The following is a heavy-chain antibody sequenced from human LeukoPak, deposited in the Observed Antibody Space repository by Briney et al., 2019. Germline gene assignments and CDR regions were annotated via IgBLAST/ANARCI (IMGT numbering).Heavy chain of an antibody. CDR1: GGSISSSSYY. CDR3: ARNSSGYLDS. D-gene: IGHD3-22*01. CDR2: INHSGST. V-gene: IGHV4-39*07. J-gene: IGHJ4*02. Sequence: PSETLSLTCTVSGGSISSSSYYWGWIRQPPGKGLEWIGEINHSGSTNYNPSLKSRVTISVDTSKNQFSLKLNSVTAADTAVYYCARNSSGYLDSWGQGTLVTVSS.